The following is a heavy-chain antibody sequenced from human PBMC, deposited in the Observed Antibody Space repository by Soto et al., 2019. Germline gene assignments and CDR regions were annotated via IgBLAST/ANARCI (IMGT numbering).Heavy chain of an antibody. V-gene: IGHV1-8*01. CDR2: MNPNSANT. J-gene: IGHJ6*02. D-gene: IGHD3-10*01. CDR1: GYTFTSYD. CDR3: AREGISGMDV. Sequence: ASVKVSCKASGYTFTSYDMNWARQATGQGLEWMGWMNPNSANTGYAQKFQGRVTMTRNTSISTAYMELSSLRSEDTAVYYCAREGISGMDVWGQGTTVTVSS.